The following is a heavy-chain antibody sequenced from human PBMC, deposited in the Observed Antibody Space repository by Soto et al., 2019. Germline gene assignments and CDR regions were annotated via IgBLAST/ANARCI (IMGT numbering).Heavy chain of an antibody. CDR3: ALERRIQLWLGAFDI. V-gene: IGHV4-39*01. J-gene: IGHJ3*02. CDR1: GGSISSSSYY. Sequence: QLQLQESGPGLVKPSETLSLTCTVSGGSISSSSYYWGWIRQPPGKGLEWIGSNYYSGSTYYNPSLKSRVTISVDTSKNQFYLKLSSVTAADTAVYYCALERRIQLWLGAFDIWGQGTMVTVSS. CDR2: NYYSGST. D-gene: IGHD5-18*01.